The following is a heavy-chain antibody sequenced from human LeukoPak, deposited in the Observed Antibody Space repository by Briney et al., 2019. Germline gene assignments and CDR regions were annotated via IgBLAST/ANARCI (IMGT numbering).Heavy chain of an antibody. Sequence: GGSLRLSCAASGFTFSRYWMHWVRQAPGKGLVWVSHINSDGSSTNYADSVKGRFTISRDNAKNTLYLQMNSLRAEDTAVYYCARVATGNWGQGTLLTVSS. D-gene: IGHD1-1*01. CDR1: GFTFSRYW. J-gene: IGHJ4*02. V-gene: IGHV3-74*01. CDR3: ARVATGN. CDR2: INSDGSST.